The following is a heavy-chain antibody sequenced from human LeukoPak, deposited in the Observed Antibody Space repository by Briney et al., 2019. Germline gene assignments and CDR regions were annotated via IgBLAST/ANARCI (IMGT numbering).Heavy chain of an antibody. J-gene: IGHJ5*02. D-gene: IGHD6-19*01. CDR3: ARRSGYSSGWYTRPFNWFDP. CDR1: GGSISSYY. CDR2: IYYSGST. V-gene: IGHV4-59*01. Sequence: SETLSLTCTVSGGSISSYYWSWIRQPPGKGLEWIGYIYYSGSTNYNPSLKSRVTISVDTSKNQFSLKLSSVTAADTAVYYCARRSGYSSGWYTRPFNWFDPWGQGTLVTVSS.